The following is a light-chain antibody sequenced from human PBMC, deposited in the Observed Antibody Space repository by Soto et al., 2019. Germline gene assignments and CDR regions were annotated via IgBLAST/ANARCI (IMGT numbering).Light chain of an antibody. Sequence: GDRVTITCRASQSISSWLAWYQQKPGKAPKLLIYDASSLESGVPSRFSGSGSGTEFTLTITSLQPDDFATYYCQQYNSYPWTFGQGTKVDIK. CDR2: DAS. CDR3: QQYNSYPWT. CDR1: QSISSW. J-gene: IGKJ1*01. V-gene: IGKV1-5*01.